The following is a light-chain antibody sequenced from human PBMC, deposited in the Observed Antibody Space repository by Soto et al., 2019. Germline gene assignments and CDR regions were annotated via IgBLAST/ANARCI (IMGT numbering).Light chain of an antibody. CDR3: ATWDGSLSVGV. Sequence: QSALTQPPSVSAAPEQKVTISCSGGSPNLGINFVSWYQQFPGGVPKLLIYENNKRPSGIPDRFSGAKSGTSATLDITGLQAGDEADYYCATWDGSLSVGVFGGGTKVTVL. CDR2: ENN. CDR1: SPNLGINF. V-gene: IGLV1-51*02. J-gene: IGLJ1*01.